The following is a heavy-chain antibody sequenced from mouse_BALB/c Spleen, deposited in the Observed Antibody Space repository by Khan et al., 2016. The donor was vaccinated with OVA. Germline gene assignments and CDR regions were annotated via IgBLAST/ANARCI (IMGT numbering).Heavy chain of an antibody. Sequence: LVKTGASVKISCKASGYSFTGYYMHWVKQSHGKSLEWIGYISCYNGSTTYNQKFKGKATFTVDTSSSTVYMQFNSLTSEDSAVYYCARGDYYGSRSFAYRGQGTLVTVSA. CDR1: GYSFTGYY. V-gene: IGHV1S34*01. D-gene: IGHD1-1*01. J-gene: IGHJ3*01. CDR2: ISCYNGST. CDR3: ARGDYYGSRSFAY.